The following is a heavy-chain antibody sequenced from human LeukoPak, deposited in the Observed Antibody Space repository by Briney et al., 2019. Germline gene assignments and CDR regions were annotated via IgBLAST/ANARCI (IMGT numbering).Heavy chain of an antibody. CDR1: GYTFTSYY. D-gene: IGHD3-3*01. Sequence: APVKISCKASGYTFTSYYIHWVRQAPGQGLEWMGILNPSGGSTSYAQKFQGRVTMTRDTSTSTVYMELSSLRSDDTAVYYCTRATIFGVVVHYYYMDVWGKGTTVTVSS. J-gene: IGHJ6*03. V-gene: IGHV1-46*03. CDR2: LNPSGGST. CDR3: TRATIFGVVVHYYYMDV.